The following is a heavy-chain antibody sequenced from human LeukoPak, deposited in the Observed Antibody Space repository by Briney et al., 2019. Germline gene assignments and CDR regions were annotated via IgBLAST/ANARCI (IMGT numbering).Heavy chain of an antibody. CDR3: ARFGQYDAFDI. D-gene: IGHD3-10*01. Sequence: AGGSLRLSCAASGFTVSSNYMSWVRQAPGKGLEWVSVIYSGGSTYYADSVKGRFTISRDNSKNTPYLQMNSLRAEDTAVYYCARFGQYDAFDIWGQGTMVTVSS. CDR2: IYSGGST. CDR1: GFTVSSNY. J-gene: IGHJ3*02. V-gene: IGHV3-66*01.